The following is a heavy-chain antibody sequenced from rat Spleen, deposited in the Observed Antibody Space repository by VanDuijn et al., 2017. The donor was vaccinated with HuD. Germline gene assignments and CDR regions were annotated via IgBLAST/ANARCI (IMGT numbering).Heavy chain of an antibody. Sequence: EVQLVESGGGLVQPGRSMKLSCAASGFIFSSFPLAWVRQAPTKGLEWVATISSSGGGTWHRDSVKGRFTVSRDNAKSTLYLQMDSLRSEDTATYYCARQDTSGYSNWFGYWGQGVMVTVSS. J-gene: IGHJ2*01. V-gene: IGHV5-46*01. CDR2: ISSSGGGT. CDR1: GFIFSSFP. D-gene: IGHD4-3*01. CDR3: ARQDTSGYSNWFGY.